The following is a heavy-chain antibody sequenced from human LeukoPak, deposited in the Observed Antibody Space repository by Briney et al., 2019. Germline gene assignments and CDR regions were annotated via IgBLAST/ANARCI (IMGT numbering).Heavy chain of an antibody. CDR1: GFTFSDYY. J-gene: IGHJ5*02. CDR2: INGSSSDT. CDR3: AKPRPSYSSSWYDH. Sequence: GGSLRLSCAASGFTFSDYYMTWIRQAPGRGLEWISYINGSSSDTKYADSVKGRFTISRDNAKNSVYLLMNSLRAEDTAVYYCAKPRPSYSSSWYDHWGQGTLVTVSS. D-gene: IGHD6-13*01. V-gene: IGHV3-11*03.